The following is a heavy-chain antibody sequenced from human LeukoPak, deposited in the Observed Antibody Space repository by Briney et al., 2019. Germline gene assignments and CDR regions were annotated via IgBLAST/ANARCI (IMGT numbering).Heavy chain of an antibody. Sequence: SGGSLRLSCAASGFTFSSYAMSWVRQAPGKGLEWVAVISYDGSKKNYADSVKGRFTISRDNSKNTLYLQMNSLRAEDTAVYYCARGPRVGAAGFVYYHYIDVWGKGTTVTVSS. CDR2: ISYDGSKK. CDR1: GFTFSSYA. D-gene: IGHD1-26*01. V-gene: IGHV3-30*04. J-gene: IGHJ6*03. CDR3: ARGPRVGAAGFVYYHYIDV.